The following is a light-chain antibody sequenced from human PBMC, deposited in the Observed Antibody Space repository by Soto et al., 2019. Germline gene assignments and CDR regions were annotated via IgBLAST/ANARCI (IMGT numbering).Light chain of an antibody. CDR1: FSDIGSNV. J-gene: IGLJ7*01. CDR2: SSN. Sequence: QPVLTQPPSVSGTPGQRVTISCSGSFSDIGSNVVNWYKQLPQTTPKLLIYSSNQRPSGVPDRFSGSKSGTSASLAISGLQSEDEADYYCAAWDDRLNGPVFGGGTQLTVL. V-gene: IGLV1-44*01. CDR3: AAWDDRLNGPV.